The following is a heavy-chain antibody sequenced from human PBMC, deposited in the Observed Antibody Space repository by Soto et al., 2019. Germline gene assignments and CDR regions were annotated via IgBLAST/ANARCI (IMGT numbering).Heavy chain of an antibody. CDR2: IFYNWNT. CDR1: GASVSSGRYY. D-gene: IGHD6-13*01. CDR3: ARVFSSSWFYYFDY. J-gene: IGHJ4*02. V-gene: IGHV4-61*01. Sequence: PSETLSLTCTVSGASVSSGRYYWSWIRQPPGKGLEWIGYIFYNWNTNYNPSLKSRVTMSIETSKNQFSLKLSSVTAADTALYYCARVFSSSWFYYFDYWGQGALVTVSS.